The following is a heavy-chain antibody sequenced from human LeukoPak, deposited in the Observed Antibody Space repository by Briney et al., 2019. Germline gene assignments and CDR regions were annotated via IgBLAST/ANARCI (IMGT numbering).Heavy chain of an antibody. CDR3: ARWRSSSAATQHYFDY. CDR1: GGTFSSYA. Sequence: SVKVSCKASGGTFSSYAISWVRQAPGQGLEWVGGIIPIFGTANYAQKFQGRVTITTDESTSTAYMELSSLRSEDTAVYYCARWRSSSAATQHYFDYWGQGTLVTVSS. J-gene: IGHJ4*02. V-gene: IGHV1-69*05. CDR2: IIPIFGTA. D-gene: IGHD2-2*01.